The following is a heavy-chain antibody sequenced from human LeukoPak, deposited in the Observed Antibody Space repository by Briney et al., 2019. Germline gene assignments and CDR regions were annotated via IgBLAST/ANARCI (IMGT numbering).Heavy chain of an antibody. Sequence: GGSLRLSCAASRFTFSSYWMSWVRHAPGKGLEWVANIKKDGSEKYYVESVKGRVTISRDNDKNSLYLQMNSLRAEDTAVYYCAREEVAAAVVYWGQGTLVTVSS. CDR3: AREEVAAAVVY. V-gene: IGHV3-7*01. J-gene: IGHJ4*02. D-gene: IGHD6-13*01. CDR2: IKKDGSEK. CDR1: RFTFSSYW.